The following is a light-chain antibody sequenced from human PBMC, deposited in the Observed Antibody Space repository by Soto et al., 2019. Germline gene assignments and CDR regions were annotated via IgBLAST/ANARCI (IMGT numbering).Light chain of an antibody. J-gene: IGLJ1*01. Sequence: QAVLSEPPSVSGSPGQSVTISCTRTSSDVGSYNRVSWYQRPPGTAPKLMIYEVSNRPSGVPDRFSGSKSGNTASLTISGLQAEDEADYYCSLYTSSSLYVFGPGTKVTVL. CDR2: EVS. CDR3: SLYTSSSLYV. CDR1: SSDVGSYNR. V-gene: IGLV2-18*01.